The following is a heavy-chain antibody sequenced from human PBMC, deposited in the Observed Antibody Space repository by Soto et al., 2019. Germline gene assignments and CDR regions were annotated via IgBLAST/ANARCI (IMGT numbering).Heavy chain of an antibody. CDR2: IKPDGSAK. CDR3: AAWDISNP. Sequence: EEKLVQSGGGLVRPGGSLRLSCVGSGITFSNYWMNWVRQTPGKGLEWVANIKPDGSAKAYVDSVKGRFTVSRDNAKNSLYLQMNSRRAEDTAVYFCAAWDISNPWGQGTLVTVSS. CDR1: GITFSNYW. D-gene: IGHD2-15*01. V-gene: IGHV3-7*01. J-gene: IGHJ5*02.